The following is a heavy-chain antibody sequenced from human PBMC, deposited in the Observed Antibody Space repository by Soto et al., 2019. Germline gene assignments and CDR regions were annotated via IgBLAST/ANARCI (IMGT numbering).Heavy chain of an antibody. V-gene: IGHV3-21*01. CDR3: ARDGEDTAMLGAFDI. J-gene: IGHJ3*02. D-gene: IGHD5-18*01. Sequence: GGSLRLSCAASGFTFSSYSMNWVRQAPGKGLEWVSSISSSSSYIYYADSVKGRFTISRDNAKNSLYLQMNSLRAEDTAVYYCARDGEDTAMLGAFDIWGQGTMVTVSS. CDR1: GFTFSSYS. CDR2: ISSSSSYI.